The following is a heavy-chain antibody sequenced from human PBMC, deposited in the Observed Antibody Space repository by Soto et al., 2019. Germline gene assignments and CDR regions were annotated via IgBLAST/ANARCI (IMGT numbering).Heavy chain of an antibody. J-gene: IGHJ4*02. CDR1: GGSFSSYY. V-gene: IGHV1-69*14. CDR2: VITAFSST. Sequence: QVRLVQSGAEVKKPGSSVKVSCTVSGGSFSSYYITWVRQAPGQGLEWLGGVITAFSSTRYAQKFQGRATITADKSTRTGYLDLSRLTIEDTAVYYCVTSFTASRRASRPDYWGQGTLVTVSS. CDR3: VTSFTASRRASRPDY. D-gene: IGHD5-18*01.